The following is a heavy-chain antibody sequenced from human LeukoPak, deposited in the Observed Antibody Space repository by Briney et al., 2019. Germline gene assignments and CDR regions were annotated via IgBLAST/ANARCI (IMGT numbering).Heavy chain of an antibody. CDR1: GGSMSSYY. J-gene: IGHJ5*02. CDR2: IYTSGST. D-gene: IGHD1-26*01. Sequence: SETLSLTCTASGGSMSSYYWSWIRQPPGKGLEWIGRIYTSGSTNYNPSLNSRVTMSLDTSKNQFSLKLSSVTAADTAVYFCARSLVGAKFWFDPWGQGTLVTVSS. CDR3: ARSLVGAKFWFDP. V-gene: IGHV4-4*07.